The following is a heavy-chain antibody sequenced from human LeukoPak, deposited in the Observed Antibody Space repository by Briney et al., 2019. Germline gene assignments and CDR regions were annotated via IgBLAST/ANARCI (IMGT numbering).Heavy chain of an antibody. CDR3: AGGREYYFDY. D-gene: IGHD3-10*01. CDR2: INHSGRT. V-gene: IGHV4-34*01. CDR1: GGSFSGYY. Sequence: SETLSLTRAVYGGSFSGYYWTWIRQPPGKGLEWIGEINHSGRTNYNPSLKSRVTISVDPSKNQFSLKLSSVTAADTAVYYCAGGREYYFDYWGQGTLVTVSS. J-gene: IGHJ4*02.